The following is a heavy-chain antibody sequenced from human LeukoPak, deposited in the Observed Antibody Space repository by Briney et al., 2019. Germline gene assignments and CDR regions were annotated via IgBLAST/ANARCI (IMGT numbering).Heavy chain of an antibody. CDR3: AKDRETTASGTFDY. Sequence: GRSLRLSCAASGCTFSNYGMHCVRQAPGKGLEWVAGISEDGINKYYADSVKARFTISRDNSNNTLFLQMNNLKADATAVYYCAKDRETTASGTFDYWGQGALVAVSS. CDR1: GCTFSNYG. D-gene: IGHD6-13*01. V-gene: IGHV3-30*18. CDR2: ISEDGINK. J-gene: IGHJ4*02.